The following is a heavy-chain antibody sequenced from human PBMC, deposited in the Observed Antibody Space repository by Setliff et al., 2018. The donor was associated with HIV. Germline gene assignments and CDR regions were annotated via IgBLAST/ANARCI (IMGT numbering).Heavy chain of an antibody. CDR2: INHNELT. CDR3: ARISNGFEPNAFDT. J-gene: IGHJ3*02. CDR1: GYSISSSNW. V-gene: IGHV4-28*01. D-gene: IGHD3-22*01. Sequence: SETLSLTCVVSGYSISSSNWWGWIWQPPGKGLEWIGYINHNELTYYNPSLKSRIIMSVDTSKKQLSLKLSSVTAVDTAVYFCARISNGFEPNAFDTWGLGTMVTVSS.